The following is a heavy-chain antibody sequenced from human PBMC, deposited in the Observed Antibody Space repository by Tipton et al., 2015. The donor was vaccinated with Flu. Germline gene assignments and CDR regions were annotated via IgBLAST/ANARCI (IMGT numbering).Heavy chain of an antibody. CDR3: ARVMRTGYYKYFDY. J-gene: IGHJ4*02. Sequence: TLSLTCTVSGYSISSGYYWGWIRQPPGKGLEWIGSIYHSGSTYYNPSLKSRVTISVDTSKNQFSLKLCSVTAADTAVYYRARVMRTGYYKYFDYWGQGTLVTVSS. CDR2: IYHSGST. V-gene: IGHV4-38-2*02. D-gene: IGHD3-9*01. CDR1: GYSISSGYY.